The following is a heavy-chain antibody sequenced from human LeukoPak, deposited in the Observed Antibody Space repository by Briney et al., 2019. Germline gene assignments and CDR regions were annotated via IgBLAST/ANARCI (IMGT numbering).Heavy chain of an antibody. CDR3: ARDGGLYDSSGYYEI. CDR2: IYYSGST. Sequence: PSETLSLTCTVSGGSISSYYWSWIRQPPGKGLEWIGYIYYSGSTNYNPSLNSRVTISVDTSKNQFSLKLSSVTAADTAVYYCARDGGLYDSSGYYEIWGQGTLVTVSS. V-gene: IGHV4-59*01. CDR1: GGSISSYY. D-gene: IGHD3-22*01. J-gene: IGHJ4*02.